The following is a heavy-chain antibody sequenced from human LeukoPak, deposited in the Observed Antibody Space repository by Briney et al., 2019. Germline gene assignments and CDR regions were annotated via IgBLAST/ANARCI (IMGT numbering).Heavy chain of an antibody. CDR2: ISGRGAST. CDR3: AKGIQSHDLWSGYYFDY. J-gene: IGHJ4*02. Sequence: PGGSLRLSCVASGFMFNTYDMTWVRQAPGKGLEWVSGISGRGASTYYGDSVKGRFTVSRDNSKNTLYLQMNNLRAEDTASYYCAKGIQSHDLWSGYYFDYWGQGTLVAVSS. V-gene: IGHV3-23*01. D-gene: IGHD3-3*01. CDR1: GFMFNTYD.